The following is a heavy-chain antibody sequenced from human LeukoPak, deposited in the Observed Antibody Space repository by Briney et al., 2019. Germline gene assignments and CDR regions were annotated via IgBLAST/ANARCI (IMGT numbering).Heavy chain of an antibody. CDR1: GGSISSYY. CDR2: INHSGST. J-gene: IGHJ3*02. CDR3: ARPYYYGSGSSDAFDI. D-gene: IGHD3-10*01. V-gene: IGHV4-34*01. Sequence: PSETLSLTCTVSGGSISSYYWSWIRQPPGKGLEWIGEINHSGSTNYNPSLKSRVTISVDTSKNQFSLKLSSVTAADTAVYYCARPYYYGSGSSDAFDIWGQGTMVTVSS.